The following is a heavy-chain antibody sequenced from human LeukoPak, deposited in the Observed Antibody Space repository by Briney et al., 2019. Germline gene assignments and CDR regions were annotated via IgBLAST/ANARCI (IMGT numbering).Heavy chain of an antibody. CDR1: GFTFSSYA. V-gene: IGHV3-23*01. D-gene: IGHD6-13*01. J-gene: IGHJ4*02. Sequence: PGGTLRLSCAASGFTFSSYAMSWVRQAPGKGLEWVSAISGSGGSIYYADSVKGRFTISRDNSKNTLYLQMNSLRAEDTAVYYCAKDFRRYSSSWYFVDYWGQGTLVTVSS. CDR3: AKDFRRYSSSWYFVDY. CDR2: ISGSGGSI.